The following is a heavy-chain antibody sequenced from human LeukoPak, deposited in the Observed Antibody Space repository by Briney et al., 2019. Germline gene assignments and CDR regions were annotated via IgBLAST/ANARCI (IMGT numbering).Heavy chain of an antibody. CDR1: GFMFSTFW. CDR2: INKDGVDN. J-gene: IGHJ5*02. CDR3: ARGRNGDYA. D-gene: IGHD4-17*01. Sequence: GGSLTLSCAASGFMFSTFWMIWVRQAPGKGVEWVASINKDGVDNSYVASGKGRFTISRDNAKNSLYVEMNSLKDEDPAVYYCARGRNGDYAWGQGTLVAVSS. V-gene: IGHV3-7*01.